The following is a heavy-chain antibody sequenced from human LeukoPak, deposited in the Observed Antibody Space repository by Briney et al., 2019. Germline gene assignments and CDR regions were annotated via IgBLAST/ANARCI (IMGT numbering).Heavy chain of an antibody. J-gene: IGHJ4*02. CDR1: EYTFTGYY. CDR3: ARVTPPTD. D-gene: IGHD1-14*01. V-gene: IGHV1-2*02. CDR2: INPNSGGT. Sequence: ASVKVSCKASEYTFTGYYMHWVRQAPGQGLEWMGWINPNSGGTHYAPKFQGRVTMTRDTSISTAYMELSRLRSDDTAVYYCARVTPPTDWGQGTLVTVSS.